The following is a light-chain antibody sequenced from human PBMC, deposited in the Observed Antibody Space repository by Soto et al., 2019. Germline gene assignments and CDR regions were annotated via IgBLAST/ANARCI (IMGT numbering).Light chain of an antibody. Sequence: QSALTQPPAASGTPGQRVTISCSGSSSNIGSNYVYWYQQLPGTAPKLLIYSNNQRPSGVPDRFSGSKSGTSASLAISGLRSEDEADYYCAAWDDSLSGYVFGTGTKVTV. V-gene: IGLV1-47*02. CDR3: AAWDDSLSGYV. CDR2: SNN. J-gene: IGLJ1*01. CDR1: SSNIGSNY.